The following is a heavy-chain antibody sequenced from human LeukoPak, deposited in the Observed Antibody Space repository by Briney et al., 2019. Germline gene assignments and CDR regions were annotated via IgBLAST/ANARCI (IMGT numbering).Heavy chain of an antibody. CDR1: GYTFTSYG. J-gene: IGHJ4*02. CDR3: ARAREGGGSCHYDY. Sequence: ASVKVSCKASGYTFTSYGISWVRQAPGQGLEWMGWISAYNGNTNYAQKLQGRVTMATDTSTSTAYMELRSLRSDDTAVYYCARAREGGGSCHYDYWGQGTLVTVSS. V-gene: IGHV1-18*01. CDR2: ISAYNGNT. D-gene: IGHD2-15*01.